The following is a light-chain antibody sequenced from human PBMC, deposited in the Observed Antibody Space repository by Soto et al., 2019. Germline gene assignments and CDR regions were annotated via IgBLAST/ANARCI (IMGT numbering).Light chain of an antibody. CDR1: QTVRSSY. Sequence: IFLTQSPGSLSLPSGDRATLSCRASQTVRSSYLAWYQQRPGQAPKLLIYGAFNRAIGIPDRFSGSESGRDYNLTISRLDPEDSAVYYCQQYGDSITFGGGTKVEIK. CDR3: QQYGDSIT. V-gene: IGKV3-20*01. J-gene: IGKJ4*01. CDR2: GAF.